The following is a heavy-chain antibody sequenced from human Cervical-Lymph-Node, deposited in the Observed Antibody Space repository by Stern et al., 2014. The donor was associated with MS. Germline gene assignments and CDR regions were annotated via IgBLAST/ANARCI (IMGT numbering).Heavy chain of an antibody. CDR1: GGTLSSYA. D-gene: IGHD6-19*01. Sequence: QVQLGQSGAEVKKPGSSVKVSCKASGGTLSSYAISWVRQAPGQGLEWMGGIIPIFGTANYAQKFQGRVTITADESTSTAYMELSSLRSEDTAVYYCARGRSSGWTGGFDYWGQGTLVTVSS. CDR3: ARGRSSGWTGGFDY. V-gene: IGHV1-69*01. CDR2: IIPIFGTA. J-gene: IGHJ4*02.